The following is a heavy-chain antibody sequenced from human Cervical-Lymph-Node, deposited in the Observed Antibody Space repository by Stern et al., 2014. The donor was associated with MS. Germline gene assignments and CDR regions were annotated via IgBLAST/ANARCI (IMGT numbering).Heavy chain of an antibody. D-gene: IGHD3-10*01. Sequence: VQLVQSGAEVKKPGASVKVSCKASGYTFTTYSMHWVRQAPGQGLEWMGIINPSGDSISYAQRFQGRVTVTRDTSPSTVYMELSSLRSEDTAVYYCATGGAAPRYFDLWGRGTLVTVSS. CDR1: GYTFTTYS. CDR3: ATGGAAPRYFDL. CDR2: INPSGDSI. V-gene: IGHV1-46*01. J-gene: IGHJ2*01.